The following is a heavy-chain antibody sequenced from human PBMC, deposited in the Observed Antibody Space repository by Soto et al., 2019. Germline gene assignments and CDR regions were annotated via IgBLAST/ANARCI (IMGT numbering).Heavy chain of an antibody. J-gene: IGHJ4*02. CDR3: ARGLISRPTYFDY. Sequence: PGGSLRLSCAASGFTVSSNYMSWVRQAPGKGLEWVSVIYSGGSTYYADSVKGRFTISRHNSKNTLYLQMNSLRAEDTAVYYCARGLISRPTYFDYWGQGTLVTVSS. V-gene: IGHV3-53*04. CDR2: IYSGGST. CDR1: GFTVSSNY. D-gene: IGHD2-21*01.